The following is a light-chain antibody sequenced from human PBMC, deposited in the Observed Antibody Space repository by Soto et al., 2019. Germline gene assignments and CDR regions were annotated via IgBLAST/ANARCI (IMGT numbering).Light chain of an antibody. CDR1: QRISSR. CDR3: QQNNFY. V-gene: IGKV1-5*01. Sequence: DIQITQSPSTLSASVGGRVTVACRASQRISSRLAWYQQKPGQAPKFLIFDASSLDSGVPSRFSGSGSGTEFTLTISSLQPDDFANYYCQQNNFYFGRGTKVDIK. CDR2: DAS. J-gene: IGKJ3*01.